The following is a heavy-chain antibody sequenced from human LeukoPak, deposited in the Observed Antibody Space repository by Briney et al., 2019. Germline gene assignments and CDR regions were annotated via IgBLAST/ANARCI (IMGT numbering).Heavy chain of an antibody. V-gene: IGHV4-34*01. CDR2: INHSGST. D-gene: IGHD3/OR15-3a*01. CDR3: ARQTGSGLFILP. CDR1: GGSFSGYY. J-gene: IGHJ4*02. Sequence: SETLSLTCAVYGGSFSGYYWSWIRQPPGKGLEWIGEINHSGSTNYNLSLKSRVTISVDTSKNQFSLKLTSVTAADTAVYYCARQTGSGLFILPGGQGTLVTVSS.